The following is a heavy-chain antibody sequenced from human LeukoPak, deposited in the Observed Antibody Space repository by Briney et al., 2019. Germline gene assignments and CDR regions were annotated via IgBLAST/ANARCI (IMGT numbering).Heavy chain of an antibody. D-gene: IGHD6-19*01. CDR2: INSDGSST. Sequence: GGSLRLSCAASGFTFSSYWVHWVRQAPGKGLVWVSPINSDGSSTNYADSVKGRLTISRDNAKNTLYLQVNSLRAEDTAVYYCARGHSSGYYTDYWGQGILVTVSS. J-gene: IGHJ4*02. V-gene: IGHV3-74*01. CDR1: GFTFSSYW. CDR3: ARGHSSGYYTDY.